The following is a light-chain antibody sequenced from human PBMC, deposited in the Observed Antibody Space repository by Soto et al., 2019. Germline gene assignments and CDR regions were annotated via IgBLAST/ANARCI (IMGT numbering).Light chain of an antibody. CDR1: QSISTY. CDR3: QQSYSSHFT. J-gene: IGKJ3*01. Sequence: DIQMTQSPSSLSASVGDRVTITCRASQSISTYVKWYQQKPGKAPTLLIYAASSLQSGVPSRFSGSGSGTDFTLTITSLQPDDFAAYYCQQSYSSHFTFGPGTKVDIK. CDR2: AAS. V-gene: IGKV1-39*01.